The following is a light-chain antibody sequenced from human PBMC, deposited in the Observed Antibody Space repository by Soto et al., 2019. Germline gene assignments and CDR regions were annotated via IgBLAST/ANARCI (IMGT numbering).Light chain of an antibody. Sequence: EIVMTQSPATLSVSPGERATLSCRASQSVSSNLAWYQQKPGQAPRLLLYGVSTRATGIPARFSGSGSGTEFTLTISSLQSEDFAVYYCQQYNNWPRTFGPGTKVDFQ. CDR2: GVS. CDR3: QQYNNWPRT. CDR1: QSVSSN. V-gene: IGKV3D-15*01. J-gene: IGKJ3*01.